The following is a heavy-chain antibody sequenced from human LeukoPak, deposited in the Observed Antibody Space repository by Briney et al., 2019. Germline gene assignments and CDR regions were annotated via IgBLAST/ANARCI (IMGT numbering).Heavy chain of an antibody. CDR1: GFTFSSYG. V-gene: IGHV3-30*18. Sequence: AGGSLRLSCAASGFTFSSYGMHWVRQAPGKGLEWVAVISYDGSNKYYADSVKGRFTISRDNSKNTLYLQMNSLRAEDTAVYYCAKDLVSYDSSGYPFDYWGQGTLVTVSS. CDR2: ISYDGSNK. CDR3: AKDLVSYDSSGYPFDY. D-gene: IGHD3-22*01. J-gene: IGHJ4*02.